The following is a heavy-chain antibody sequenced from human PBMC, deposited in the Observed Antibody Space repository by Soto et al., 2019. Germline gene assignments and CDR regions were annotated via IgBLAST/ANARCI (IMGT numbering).Heavy chain of an antibody. CDR1: GGSVSSGGYF. J-gene: IGHJ4*02. D-gene: IGHD6-19*01. CDR2: ISYSGST. V-gene: IGHV4-61*08. Sequence: SETLSLTCTVSGGSVSSGGYFWSWIRQPPGKGLEWIGYISYSGSTKYNPSLESRVTISVDTSNKKFSLKLASVTAADTAVYYCARAPYSSGWPDSWGQGTLVTVSS. CDR3: ARAPYSSGWPDS.